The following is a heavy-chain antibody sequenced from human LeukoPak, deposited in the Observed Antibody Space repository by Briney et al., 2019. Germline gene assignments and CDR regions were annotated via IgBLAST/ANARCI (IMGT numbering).Heavy chain of an antibody. V-gene: IGHV3-30*02. CDR3: AKDYNNGFDY. Sequence: GGSLRLSCAASGFSFSGYSMHWVRQAPGKGLEWVTFIRYDGSTKSYADSVKGRFTIARDNSKNTLYLQMNSLRAEDTAVYFCAKDYNNGFDYWGQGALVTVSS. CDR1: GFSFSGYS. D-gene: IGHD1-14*01. J-gene: IGHJ4*02. CDR2: IRYDGSTK.